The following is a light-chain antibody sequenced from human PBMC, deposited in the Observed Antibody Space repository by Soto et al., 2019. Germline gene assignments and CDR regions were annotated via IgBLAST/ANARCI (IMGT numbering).Light chain of an antibody. CDR3: SSDTTLSTYVV. Sequence: QSVLTQPASVSGSPGPSITISCTGTSSDVGAYNYVSWYQQHPGKAPKLMIYDVSNRPSGVSNRFSGSKSGNTASLTISGLQAEDEADYSFSSDTTLSTYVVFVVGTKLTVL. CDR2: DVS. J-gene: IGLJ2*01. CDR1: SSDVGAYNY. V-gene: IGLV2-14*03.